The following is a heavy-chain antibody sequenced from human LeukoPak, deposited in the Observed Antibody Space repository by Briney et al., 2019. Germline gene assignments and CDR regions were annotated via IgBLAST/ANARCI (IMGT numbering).Heavy chain of an antibody. CDR2: ISGSGDTS. CDR3: ARDWPSEWQQLPDYDAVDI. J-gene: IGHJ3*02. CDR1: GFTFSSYA. V-gene: IGHV3-23*01. D-gene: IGHD6-13*01. Sequence: HPGGCLRLSCSTSGFTFSSYAIGSVRQPPGKGMEWGSTISGSGDTSYYQHSVQGRLTISRDNSKHTLYLQMHSVRAEDTAVYYCARDWPSEWQQLPDYDAVDIWGEGTMLTVCS.